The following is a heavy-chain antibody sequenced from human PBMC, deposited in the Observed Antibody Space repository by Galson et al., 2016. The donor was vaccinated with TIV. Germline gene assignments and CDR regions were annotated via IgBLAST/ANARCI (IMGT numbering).Heavy chain of an antibody. J-gene: IGHJ4*02. D-gene: IGHD6-19*01. V-gene: IGHV3-7*01. CDR1: GFAFSRYS. Sequence: SLRLSCAASGFAFSRYSMNWVRQATGKGLEWVANMKEDGREKYYVDSVKGRFSISRVNAEKSVYLQMDSLRVEDTAVYYCATGGKWLDLNYWGQGTLVTVSS. CDR3: ATGGKWLDLNY. CDR2: MKEDGREK.